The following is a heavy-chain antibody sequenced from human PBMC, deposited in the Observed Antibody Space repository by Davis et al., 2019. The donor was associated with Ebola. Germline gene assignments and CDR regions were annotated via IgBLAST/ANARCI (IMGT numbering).Heavy chain of an antibody. Sequence: ASVKVSCKASGYTFTSYGISWVRLAPGQGLEWMGWISAYNGNTNYAQKLQGRVTMNTDTSTSTAYMELRSLRSDDTAVYYCARVWVTVRIYYYYYMDVWGKGTTVTVSS. J-gene: IGHJ6*03. CDR3: ARVWVTVRIYYYYYMDV. CDR1: GYTFTSYG. V-gene: IGHV1-18*04. D-gene: IGHD1-14*01. CDR2: ISAYNGNT.